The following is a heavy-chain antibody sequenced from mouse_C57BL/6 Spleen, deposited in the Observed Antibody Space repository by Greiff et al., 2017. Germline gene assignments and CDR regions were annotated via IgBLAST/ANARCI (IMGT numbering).Heavy chain of an antibody. D-gene: IGHD4-1*01. CDR2: INYDGSST. J-gene: IGHJ1*03. Sequence: VQLKESEGGLVQPGSSMKLSCTASGFTFSDYYMAWVRQVPEKGLEWVANINYDGSSTYYLDSLKSRFIISRDNAKNILYLQMSSLKSEDTATYYCARDEGLGRYFDVWGTGTTVTVSS. V-gene: IGHV5-16*01. CDR1: GFTFSDYY. CDR3: ARDEGLGRYFDV.